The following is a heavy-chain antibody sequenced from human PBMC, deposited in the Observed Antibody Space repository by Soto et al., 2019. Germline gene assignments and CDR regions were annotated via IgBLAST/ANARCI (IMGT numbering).Heavy chain of an antibody. J-gene: IGHJ6*02. CDR1: GCTINSYG. Sequence: GAPVKVCCKDSGCTINSYGIRWVRQEHEQGLEWMGWISAYNGNTNYAQKLQGRVTMTTDTSTSTAYMELRSLRSDDTAVYYCARDRRIAAEPRRVDVWGQGTTVTVSS. CDR2: ISAYNGNT. CDR3: ARDRRIAAEPRRVDV. V-gene: IGHV1-18*01. D-gene: IGHD6-13*01.